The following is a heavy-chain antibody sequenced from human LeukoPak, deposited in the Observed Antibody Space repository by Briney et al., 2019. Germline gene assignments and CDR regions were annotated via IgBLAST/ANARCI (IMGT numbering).Heavy chain of an antibody. CDR2: ISGDGYST. CDR1: GFTFDDYA. V-gene: IGHV3-43*02. CDR3: AKSRGGPTMVRGVTSATDVYGMDV. J-gene: IGHJ6*02. D-gene: IGHD3-10*01. Sequence: PGGSLRLSCAASGFTFDDYAMHWVRQAPGKGLEWVSLISGDGYSTYYADSVKGRFTISRDNSKNSLYLQMNSPRTEDTALYYCAKSRGGPTMVRGVTSATDVYGMDVWGQGTTVTVSS.